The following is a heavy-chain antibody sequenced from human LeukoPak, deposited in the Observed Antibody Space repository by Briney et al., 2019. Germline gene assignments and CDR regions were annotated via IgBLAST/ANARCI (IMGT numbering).Heavy chain of an antibody. CDR3: ARVRLVTGPQDY. V-gene: IGHV3-21*01. CDR1: RFTFSRYS. D-gene: IGHD2-21*02. Sequence: PGGSLRLSCAASRFTFSRYSMNWVRQVPGKGLEWVSSISSSSSYTYYADSVKGRFTISRDNAKNSLYLQMNSLRAEDTAVYYCARVRLVTGPQDYWGQGTLVTVSS. CDR2: ISSSSSYT. J-gene: IGHJ4*02.